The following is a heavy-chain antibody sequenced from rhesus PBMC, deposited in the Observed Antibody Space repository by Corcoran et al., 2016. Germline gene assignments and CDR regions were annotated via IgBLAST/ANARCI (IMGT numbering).Heavy chain of an antibody. CDR2: IYGSVSST. D-gene: IGHD3-16*01. V-gene: IGHV4-169*02. CDR3: ARDRLYSGLDS. Sequence: QLQLPESGPGLVKPSETLSLTCAVSCGSISSSSWSLIRQAPGKGLEWIGYIYGSVSSTNDNPSRKSRVTLSVDTSKNKLSRKLSSVTAADAAVYYCARDRLYSGLDSWGQGVVVTVSS. J-gene: IGHJ6*01. CDR1: CGSISSSS.